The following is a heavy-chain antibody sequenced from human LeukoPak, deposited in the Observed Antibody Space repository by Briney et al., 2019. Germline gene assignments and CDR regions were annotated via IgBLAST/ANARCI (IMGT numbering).Heavy chain of an antibody. CDR1: GFTVSSHY. D-gene: IGHD3-3*01. CDR3: ARYDFILISYFDL. J-gene: IGHJ2*01. CDR2: IYSGGST. V-gene: IGHV3-53*01. Sequence: GGSLRLSCAASGFTVSSHYMSWVRQAPGKGLEWVSIIYSGGSTYYADSVKGRLTISRDNSKNTVYLQMNSLRAEDTAVYHCARYDFILISYFDLWGRGTLVTVSS.